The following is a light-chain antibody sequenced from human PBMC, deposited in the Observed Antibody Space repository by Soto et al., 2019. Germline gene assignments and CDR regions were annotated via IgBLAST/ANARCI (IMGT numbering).Light chain of an antibody. J-gene: IGKJ1*01. V-gene: IGKV1-12*01. CDR2: AAS. CDR3: QQTNSFPRT. CDR1: QGIGSW. Sequence: DIQMTQSPSSVSASVGDRVTITCRASQGIGSWLAWYQQKPGKAPNLLIYAASSLQSGVPSRFSGSGSGTDFTLTISRLQPEDFATYYCQQTNSFPRTFGQGPKVEIK.